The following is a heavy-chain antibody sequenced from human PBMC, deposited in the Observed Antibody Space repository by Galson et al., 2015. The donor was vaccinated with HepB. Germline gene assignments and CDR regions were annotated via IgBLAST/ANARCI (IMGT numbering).Heavy chain of an antibody. J-gene: IGHJ3*02. D-gene: IGHD6-6*01. CDR2: ISGSGGST. V-gene: IGHV3-23*01. Sequence: SLRLSCAASGFTFSSYAMSWVRQAPGKGLEWVSAISGSGGSTYYADSVKGRFTISRDNSKNTLYLQMNSLRAEDTAVYYCAKDGAPPGIAARDAFDIWGQGTMVTVSS. CDR1: GFTFSSYA. CDR3: AKDGAPPGIAARDAFDI.